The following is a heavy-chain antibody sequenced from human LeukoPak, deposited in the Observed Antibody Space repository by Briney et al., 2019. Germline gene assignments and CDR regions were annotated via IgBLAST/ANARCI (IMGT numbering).Heavy chain of an antibody. J-gene: IGHJ4*02. Sequence: GGSLRLSCAASGFTFSSYSMNWVRQAPGKGLEWVSHITASGTAMFYADSVKGRFTISRDNAKNLLYLQMNSLRDEDTAVYYCASSGSYRFDYWGQGTLVTLSS. D-gene: IGHD1-26*01. V-gene: IGHV3-48*02. CDR1: GFTFSSYS. CDR2: ITASGTAM. CDR3: ASSGSYRFDY.